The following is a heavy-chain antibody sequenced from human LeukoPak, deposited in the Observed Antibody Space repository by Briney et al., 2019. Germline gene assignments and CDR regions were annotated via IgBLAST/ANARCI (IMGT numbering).Heavy chain of an antibody. V-gene: IGHV4-39*02. CDR1: GDSISSYY. Sequence: SETLSLTCTVSGDSISSYYWGWIRQPPGKGLEWIGSIYYSGSTYYNPSLKSRVTISVDTSKNQFSLRLSSVTAADTAVYYCAREASSVPFDYWGQGTLVTVSS. CDR3: AREASSVPFDY. D-gene: IGHD6-6*01. CDR2: IYYSGST. J-gene: IGHJ4*02.